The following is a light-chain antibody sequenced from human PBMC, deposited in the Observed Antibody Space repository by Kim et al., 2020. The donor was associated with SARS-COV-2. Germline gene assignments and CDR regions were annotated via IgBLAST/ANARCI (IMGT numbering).Light chain of an antibody. CDR1: SGSVSSSYY. J-gene: IGLJ3*02. Sequence: GGTGTLTCALSSGSVSSSYYPSWYQQTPGQAPRTLSYRANSRSFGVPDRFSGSILGNKAALTITGAQAEDESTYYCALYLGSGIWVFGGGTQLTVL. CDR2: RAN. V-gene: IGLV8-61*01. CDR3: ALYLGSGIWV.